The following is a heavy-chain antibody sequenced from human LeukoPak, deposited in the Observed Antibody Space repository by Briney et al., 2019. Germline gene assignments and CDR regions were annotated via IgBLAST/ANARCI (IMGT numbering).Heavy chain of an antibody. CDR3: ATLRFLEWFPYNWFDP. D-gene: IGHD3-3*01. Sequence: GGSLRLSCAASGLTFSSYWMHWVRQAPGKGLVWVSRINSDGSSTSYADSVKGRFTISRDNAKNSLYLQMNSLRVEDTAVYYCATLRFLEWFPYNWFDPWGQGTLVTVSS. V-gene: IGHV3-74*01. CDR2: INSDGSST. CDR1: GLTFSSYW. J-gene: IGHJ5*02.